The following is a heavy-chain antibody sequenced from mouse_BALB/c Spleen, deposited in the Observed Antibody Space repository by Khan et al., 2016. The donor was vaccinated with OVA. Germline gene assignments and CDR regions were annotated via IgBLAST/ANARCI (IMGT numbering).Heavy chain of an antibody. CDR3: AREEALYYFDY. Sequence: QVQLQQSGAELVRPGTSVKLSCKTSGYIFTSYWIRWVKQRSGQGLEWIARIYPGTNNTYYNENFKDKATLTADKASSTVYLQLSSLQSEDSAVFFCAREEALYYFDYWGQGTTLTVSS. D-gene: IGHD3-2*02. CDR2: IYPGTNNT. V-gene: IGHV1S132*01. J-gene: IGHJ2*01. CDR1: GYIFTSYW.